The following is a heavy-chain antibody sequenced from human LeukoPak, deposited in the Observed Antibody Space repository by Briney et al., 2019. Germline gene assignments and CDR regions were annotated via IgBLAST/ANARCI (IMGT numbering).Heavy chain of an antibody. CDR1: GGSISSHY. J-gene: IGHJ6*03. Sequence: SETLSLTCTVSGGSISSHYWTWIQQSPVKGLEWIGDISNSGSTSYNPSLKSRVTISIDTSKNQFSLKLSSVTAADTAVYYCGRDALVGYFSYYYMDVWGKGTTVTVSS. CDR3: GRDALVGYFSYYYMDV. CDR2: ISNSGST. D-gene: IGHD2-15*01. V-gene: IGHV4-59*11.